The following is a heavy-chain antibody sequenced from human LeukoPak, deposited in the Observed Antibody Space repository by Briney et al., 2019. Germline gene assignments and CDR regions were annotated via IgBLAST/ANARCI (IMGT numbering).Heavy chain of an antibody. V-gene: IGHV1-8*01. D-gene: IGHD3-10*01. CDR3: ARAPTSMVRGVKRNWFDP. J-gene: IGHJ5*02. CDR2: MNPNSGNT. Sequence: ASVKVSCKASGYTFTSYDINWVRQATGQGLEWMGWMNPNSGNTGYAQKFQGRVPMTRNTSISTAYMELSSLRSEATAVYYCARAPTSMVRGVKRNWFDPWGQGTLVTVSS. CDR1: GYTFTSYD.